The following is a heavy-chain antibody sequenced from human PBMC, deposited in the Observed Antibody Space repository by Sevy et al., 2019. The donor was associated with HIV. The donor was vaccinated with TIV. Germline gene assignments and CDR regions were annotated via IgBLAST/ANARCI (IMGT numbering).Heavy chain of an antibody. CDR1: GFTFSSYW. V-gene: IGHV3-74*01. J-gene: IGHJ4*02. CDR3: VAANTWEVH. CDR2: VNSDGSNT. Sequence: GGSLRLSCAASGFTFSSYWMHWVRQAPGQGLVWVSGVNSDGSNTNYADSVKGRFTISRDCAKNTLCLQMNSLRAEDTAVYFCVAANTWEVHWGQGTLVTVSS. D-gene: IGHD1-26*01.